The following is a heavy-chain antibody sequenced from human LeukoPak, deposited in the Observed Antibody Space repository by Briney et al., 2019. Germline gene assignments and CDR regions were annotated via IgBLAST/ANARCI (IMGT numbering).Heavy chain of an antibody. D-gene: IGHD6-13*01. V-gene: IGHV3-53*01. CDR3: ARIAAAGPFDY. CDR1: GFSVSSSY. Sequence: GGSLRLSCAASGFSVSSSYMSWVRQAPGKGLEWVSVIYGGGSGGRTSYADSGKGRFTISRDKSKNTLYLQMNSLRAEDTAVYYCARIAAAGPFDYWGQGTLVTVSS. CDR2: IYGGGSGGRT. J-gene: IGHJ4*02.